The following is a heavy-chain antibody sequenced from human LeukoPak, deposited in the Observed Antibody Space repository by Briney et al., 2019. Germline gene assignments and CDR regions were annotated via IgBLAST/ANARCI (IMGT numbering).Heavy chain of an antibody. CDR1: GFTVSSNY. D-gene: IGHD2-21*02. V-gene: IGHV3-66*01. Sequence: GGSLRLSCAASGFTVSSNYMSWVRQAPGKGLEWVSVIYSGGSTYYADSVKGRFTISRDNSKNTLYLQMNSLRAEDTAVYYCAREQLETTYCGGDCYLGPFDYWGQGTLVTVSS. CDR2: IYSGGST. J-gene: IGHJ4*02. CDR3: AREQLETTYCGGDCYLGPFDY.